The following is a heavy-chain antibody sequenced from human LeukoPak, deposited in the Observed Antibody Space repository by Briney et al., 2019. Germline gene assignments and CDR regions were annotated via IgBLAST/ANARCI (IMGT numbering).Heavy chain of an antibody. CDR1: GFTFSSYS. V-gene: IGHV3-21*01. CDR3: ARDIAAAGAFDI. Sequence: PGGSLRLSCAASGFTFSSYSMNRVRQAPGKGLEWVSSISSSSSYIYYADSVKGRFTISRDNAKNSLYLQMNSLRAEDTAVYYCARDIAAAGAFDIWGQGTMVTVSS. J-gene: IGHJ3*02. D-gene: IGHD6-13*01. CDR2: ISSSSSYI.